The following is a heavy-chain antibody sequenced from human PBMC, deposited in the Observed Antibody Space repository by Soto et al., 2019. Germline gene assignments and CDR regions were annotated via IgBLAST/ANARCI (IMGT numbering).Heavy chain of an antibody. CDR1: GFTFSSYA. CDR2: ISGGGDTT. J-gene: IGHJ6*02. CDR3: AKRGPSTCSGGSCRYPMDV. Sequence: GGSLRLSCVASGFTFSSYAMSWVRQAPGKGLEWVSAISGGGDTTYYADSVKGRFTISRDNSRNTLSLQMNSLRADDTAVYYCAKRGPSTCSGGSCRYPMDVWGQGSTVTVSS. V-gene: IGHV3-23*01. D-gene: IGHD2-15*01.